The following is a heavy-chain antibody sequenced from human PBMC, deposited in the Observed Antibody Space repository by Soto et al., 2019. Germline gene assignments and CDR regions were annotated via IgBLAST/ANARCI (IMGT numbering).Heavy chain of an antibody. J-gene: IGHJ4*02. V-gene: IGHV1-18*01. D-gene: IGHD3-3*02. CDR2: SSTYSSRT. CDR3: VRGPISSATGFDY. CDR1: GYTLTSYD. Sequence: ASVKVSCKASGYTLTSYDISWVRQAPGQGLEWMGWSSTYSSRTNFAQKFRGRVTVTTDTSTSTVYMELRTLTSDDTAVYYYVRGPISSATGFDYWGQGPLVTVPS.